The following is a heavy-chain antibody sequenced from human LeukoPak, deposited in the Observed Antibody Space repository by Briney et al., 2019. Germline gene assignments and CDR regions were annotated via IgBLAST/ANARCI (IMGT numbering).Heavy chain of an antibody. CDR2: ISSSSSYT. CDR3: ARDWFSGSNYKPLFDY. CDR1: GFTFSDYY. V-gene: IGHV3-11*06. J-gene: IGHJ4*02. D-gene: IGHD3-10*01. Sequence: GGSLRLSCAASGFTFSDYYMSWIRQAPGKGLEWVSYISSSSSYTNYAESVKGRFTISRDNAKNSLYLQMNSLRDEDTAVYYCARDWFSGSNYKPLFDYWGQGTLVTVPS.